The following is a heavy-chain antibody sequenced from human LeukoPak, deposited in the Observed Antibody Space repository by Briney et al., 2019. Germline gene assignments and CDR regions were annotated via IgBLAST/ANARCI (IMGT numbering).Heavy chain of an antibody. Sequence: SETLSLTCTVSGGSISSSSYYWGWIRQPPGKGLEWIGSIYYSGSTYYNPSLKSRVTISVDTSKNQFSLKLSSVTAADTAVYYCARGPIVVGTYYYYGMGVWGQGTTVAVSS. V-gene: IGHV4-39*07. CDR1: GGSISSSSYY. CDR3: ARGPIVVGTYYYYGMGV. J-gene: IGHJ6*02. CDR2: IYYSGST. D-gene: IGHD2-15*01.